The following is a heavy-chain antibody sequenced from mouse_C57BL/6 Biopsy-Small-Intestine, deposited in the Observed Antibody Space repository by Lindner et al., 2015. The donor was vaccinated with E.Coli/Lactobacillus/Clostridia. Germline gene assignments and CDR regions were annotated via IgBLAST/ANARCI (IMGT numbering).Heavy chain of an antibody. V-gene: IGHV1-18*01. CDR1: GYTFTDYN. Sequence: VQLQESGPELVKPGASVKIPCKASGYTFTDYNMDWVKQSHGKSLEWIGDINPNNGGTIYNQKFKGKATLTVDKSSSTAYMELRSLTSEDTAVYYCARQDRYYDYDDYAMDYWGQGTSVTVSS. J-gene: IGHJ4*01. CDR2: INPNNGGT. D-gene: IGHD2-4*01. CDR3: ARQDRYYDYDDYAMDY.